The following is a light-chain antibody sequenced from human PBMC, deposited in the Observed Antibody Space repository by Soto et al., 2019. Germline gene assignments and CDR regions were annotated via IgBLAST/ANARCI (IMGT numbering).Light chain of an antibody. V-gene: IGKV1-8*01. CDR3: QQYYNYPRT. Sequence: IRMTQSPSSFSASTGDRVTITCRASQGISSYLAWYQQKPGKAPKLLIYAASTLQSGVPSRFSGSGSGTDFTLTISCLQSEDFATYYCQQYYNYPRTFGQGTKVEIK. CDR2: AAS. CDR1: QGISSY. J-gene: IGKJ1*01.